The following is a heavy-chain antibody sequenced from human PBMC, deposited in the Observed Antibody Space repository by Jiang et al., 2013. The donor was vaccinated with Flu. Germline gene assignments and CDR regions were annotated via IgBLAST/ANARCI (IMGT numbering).Heavy chain of an antibody. J-gene: IGHJ4*02. V-gene: IGHV3-53*04. CDR2: IYSGGST. D-gene: IGHD5-24*01. CDR1: GFTVSSNY. CDR3: AREVMATSKYYFDY. Sequence: VQLLESGGGLVQPGGSLRLSCAASGFTVSSNYMSWVRQAPGKGLEWVSVIYSGGSTYYADSVKGRFTISRHNSKNTLYLQMNSLRAEDTAVYYCAREVMATSKYYFDYWAREPWSPSPQ.